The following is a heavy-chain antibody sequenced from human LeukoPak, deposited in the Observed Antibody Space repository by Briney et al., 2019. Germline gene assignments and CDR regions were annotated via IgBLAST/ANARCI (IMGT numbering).Heavy chain of an antibody. J-gene: IGHJ6*03. D-gene: IGHD3-22*01. CDR3: AREASYYYDSSGYYYAYYYYYMDV. CDR2: IYYSGST. CDR1: GGSISRYY. V-gene: IGHV4-59*01. Sequence: KPSETLSLTCTVSGGSISRYYWSWIRQPPGKGLEWIGYIYYSGSTNYNPSLKSRVTISVDTSKNQFSLKLSSVTAADTAVYYCAREASYYYDSSGYYYAYYYYYMDVWGKGTTVTVSS.